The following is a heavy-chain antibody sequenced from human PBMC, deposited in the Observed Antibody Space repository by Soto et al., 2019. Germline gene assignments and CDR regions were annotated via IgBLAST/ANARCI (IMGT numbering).Heavy chain of an antibody. CDR3: AKTPRPSYSSSWYADWFVP. CDR2: ISGSGGST. Sequence: GSLILSCSSSGFTFSSYAVSLVRQAPGKGLDWVSAISGSGGSTYYADSVKGRFTISRDNSKNTLCLQMNSLRAEDTAVYYCAKTPRPSYSSSWYADWFVPWCQGTLVTVSS. CDR1: GFTFSSYA. D-gene: IGHD6-13*01. J-gene: IGHJ5*02. V-gene: IGHV3-23*01.